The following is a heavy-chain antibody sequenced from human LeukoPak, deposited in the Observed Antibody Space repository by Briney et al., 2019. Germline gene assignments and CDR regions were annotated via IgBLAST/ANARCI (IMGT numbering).Heavy chain of an antibody. CDR1: GYTFTGCY. CDR3: ARTPALSGSYDY. CDR2: INPNSGGT. D-gene: IGHD1-26*01. J-gene: IGHJ4*02. V-gene: IGHV1-2*02. Sequence: ASVKVSFKASGYTFTGCYMHWVRQAPGQGLEWMGWINPNSGGTNYAQKCQGRVTMTRDTSISTAYMELSRLRSDDTAVYYCARTPALSGSYDYWGQGTLVTVSS.